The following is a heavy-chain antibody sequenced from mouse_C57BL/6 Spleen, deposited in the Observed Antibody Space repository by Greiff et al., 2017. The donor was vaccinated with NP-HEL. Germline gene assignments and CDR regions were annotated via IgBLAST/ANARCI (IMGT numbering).Heavy chain of an antibody. J-gene: IGHJ3*01. CDR2: INPSTGGT. CDR3: ARGEDLNFAWFAY. Sequence: VQLQQSGPELVKPGASVKISCKASGYSFTGYYMNWVKQSPEKSLEWIGEINPSTGGTTYNQKFKAKATLTVDKSSSTAYMQLKSLTSEDSAVYYCARGEDLNFAWFAYWGQGTLVTVSA. CDR1: GYSFTGYY. V-gene: IGHV1-42*01.